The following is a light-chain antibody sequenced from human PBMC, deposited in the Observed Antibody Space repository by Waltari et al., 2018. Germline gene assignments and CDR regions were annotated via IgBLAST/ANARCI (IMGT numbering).Light chain of an antibody. Sequence: DIVMTQSPDSLAVSLAERATINCRSSQNILSSSNNKNYLAWYQQKPGQPPKLLVYWASTRQSGVPDRFSGSGSVTDFTLTISSLQAEDVAVYYCLQYYNNPFAFGPGTKVDIK. V-gene: IGKV4-1*01. CDR2: WAS. CDR1: QNILSSSNNKNY. CDR3: LQYYNNPFA. J-gene: IGKJ3*01.